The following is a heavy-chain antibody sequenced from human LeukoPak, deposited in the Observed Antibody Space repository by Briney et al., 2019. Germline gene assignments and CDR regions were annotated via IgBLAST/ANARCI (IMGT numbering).Heavy chain of an antibody. D-gene: IGHD2-2*01. Sequence: PSETLSLTCAVYGGSFSGYYWSWIRQPPGKGLEWIGEINHSGSTNYNPSLKSRVTISVDTSKNQFSLKLSSVTAADTAVYYCARVLKKVAPAAIPYYYYYYYMDVWGKGTTVTVSS. CDR1: GGSFSGYY. CDR3: ARVLKKVAPAAIPYYYYYYYMDV. J-gene: IGHJ6*03. CDR2: INHSGST. V-gene: IGHV4-34*01.